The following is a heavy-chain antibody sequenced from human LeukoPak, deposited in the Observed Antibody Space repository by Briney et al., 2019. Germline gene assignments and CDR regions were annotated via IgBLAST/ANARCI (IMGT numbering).Heavy chain of an antibody. V-gene: IGHV3-9*03. Sequence: GGSLRLSCAASGFTFSSYAMSWVRQAPGKGLEWVSGISWNSGSIGYADSVKGRFTISRDNAKNSLYLQMNSLRAEDMALYYCAKDSQSYYYDSSGYYDYWGQGTLVTVSS. J-gene: IGHJ4*02. D-gene: IGHD3-22*01. CDR1: GFTFSSYA. CDR2: ISWNSGSI. CDR3: AKDSQSYYYDSSGYYDY.